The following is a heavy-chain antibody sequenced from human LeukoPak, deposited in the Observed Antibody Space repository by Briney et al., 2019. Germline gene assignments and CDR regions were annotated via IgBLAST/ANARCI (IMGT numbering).Heavy chain of an antibody. D-gene: IGHD3-10*01. CDR2: IIPIFGTA. CDR1: GGTFSSYA. J-gene: IGHJ3*02. CDR3: ARAPFGSGTHDTFDI. Sequence: SVKVSCKASGGTFSSYAISWVRQAPGQGLEWMGGIIPIFGTANYAQKFQGRVTMTRDTSTSTAYMELRSLRSDDTAVYYCARAPFGSGTHDTFDIWGQGTMVTVSS. V-gene: IGHV1-69*05.